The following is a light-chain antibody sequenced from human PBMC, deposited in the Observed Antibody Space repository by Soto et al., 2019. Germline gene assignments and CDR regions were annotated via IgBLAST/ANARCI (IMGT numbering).Light chain of an antibody. CDR3: QLYGNSALYT. CDR1: QSINTNY. J-gene: IGKJ2*01. Sequence: EIVLTQSRGTLSLSPGERATLSCRASQSINTNYVAWYQQKPGQAPRLLIYGASRRATDIPDRFSGSASGTDLTLTISRVEPEDLAVYFCQLYGNSALYTFGQGTKLEIK. CDR2: GAS. V-gene: IGKV3-20*01.